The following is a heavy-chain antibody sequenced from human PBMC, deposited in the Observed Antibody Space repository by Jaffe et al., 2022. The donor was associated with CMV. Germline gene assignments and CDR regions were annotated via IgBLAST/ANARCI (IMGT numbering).Heavy chain of an antibody. Sequence: EVQLVESGGGLVKPGGSLRLSCAASGFTFSSYSMNWVRQAPGKGLEWVSSISSSSSYIYYADSVKGRFTISRDNAKNSLYLQMNSLRAEDTAVYYCARLGVTDYYYYGMDVWGQGTTVTVSS. D-gene: IGHD2-21*02. CDR2: ISSSSSYI. V-gene: IGHV3-21*01. J-gene: IGHJ6*02. CDR1: GFTFSSYS. CDR3: ARLGVTDYYYYGMDV.